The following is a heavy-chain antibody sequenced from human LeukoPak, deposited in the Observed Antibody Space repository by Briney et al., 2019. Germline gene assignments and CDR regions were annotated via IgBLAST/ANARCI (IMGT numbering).Heavy chain of an antibody. CDR1: GGSISSGAYY. D-gene: IGHD6-19*01. V-gene: IGHV4-61*02. Sequence: PSETLSLTCTVPGGSISSGAYYWSWLRQPAGKRLEWIGRVYTSGNTNYNPSLKSRVTISVDTSKNQFSLEVNSVTAAETAVYYWASEDLGVAGPFANWGQGTLVTVSS. CDR2: VYTSGNT. J-gene: IGHJ4*02. CDR3: ASEDLGVAGPFAN.